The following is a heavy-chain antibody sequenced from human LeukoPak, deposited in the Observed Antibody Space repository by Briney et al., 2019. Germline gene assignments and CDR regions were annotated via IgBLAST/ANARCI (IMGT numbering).Heavy chain of an antibody. D-gene: IGHD5-24*01. Sequence: PGGSLRLSCVVSGFTFSNYGMNWVRQAPGKGLEWVSYISSSGNTIYYADSVKGRFTISRDNAKNSLYLQMNSLRAEDTAVYYCARAGRGWLQFYIDYWGQGTLVTVSS. J-gene: IGHJ4*02. V-gene: IGHV3-48*04. CDR3: ARAGRGWLQFYIDY. CDR1: GFTFSNYG. CDR2: ISSSGNTI.